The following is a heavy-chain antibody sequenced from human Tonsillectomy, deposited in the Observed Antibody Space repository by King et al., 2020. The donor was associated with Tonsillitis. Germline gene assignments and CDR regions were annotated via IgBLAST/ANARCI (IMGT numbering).Heavy chain of an antibody. CDR3: ARGGDNSGYYYPLDYFQD. Sequence: VQLVESGGDLVQPGGSLRLSCAASGFTFRNFAMAWVRQAPGKGLEWVASIDGVGRNTKYGGSVKGRFIISRDNSKNTIFLQMYSLTAEDTALYSCARGGDNSGYYYPLDYFQDWGQGTLVSVSS. CDR1: GFTFRNFA. CDR2: IDGVGRNT. V-gene: IGHV3-23*04. J-gene: IGHJ1*01. D-gene: IGHD3-22*01.